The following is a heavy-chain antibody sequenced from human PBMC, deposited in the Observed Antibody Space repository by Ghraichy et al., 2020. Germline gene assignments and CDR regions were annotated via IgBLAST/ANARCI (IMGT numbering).Heavy chain of an antibody. CDR2: IYYSGST. D-gene: IGHD6-13*01. Sequence: SETLSLTCTVSGGSISSYCWSWIRQPPGKGLEWIWYIYYSGSTNYNPSLKSRVTISVDTSKNQFSLKLSSVTAADTAVYYCASCFIAAAGTGYFDYWGQGTLVTVSS. V-gene: IGHV4-59*01. CDR1: GGSISSYC. CDR3: ASCFIAAAGTGYFDY. J-gene: IGHJ4*02.